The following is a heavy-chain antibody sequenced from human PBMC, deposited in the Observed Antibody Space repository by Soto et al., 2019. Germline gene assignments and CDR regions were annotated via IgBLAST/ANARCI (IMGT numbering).Heavy chain of an antibody. CDR1: GFSFSTFD. V-gene: IGHV3-13*01. CDR3: AKGLIAVAATFDY. D-gene: IGHD6-19*01. Sequence: VGSLRLSCAGSGFSFSTFDMHWVRQATGKSLEWVASVGKDGDIYYGGSLKGRFTISRDNGKNSLSLHMNSLRAEDTAVYYCAKGLIAVAATFDYWGQGTLVTVSS. CDR2: VGKDGDI. J-gene: IGHJ4*02.